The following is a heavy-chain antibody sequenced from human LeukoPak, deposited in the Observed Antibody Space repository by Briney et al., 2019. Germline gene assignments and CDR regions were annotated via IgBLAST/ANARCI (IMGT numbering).Heavy chain of an antibody. J-gene: IGHJ6*02. V-gene: IGHV1-8*01. Sequence: ASVKVSCKASGYTFTSYDINWVRQATGQGLEWMGWMNPNSGNTGYAQKFRGRVTMTEDTSTDTAYMELSSLRSEDTAVYYCATLLGYCSGGSCYENYYYGMDVWGQGTTVTVSS. CDR2: MNPNSGNT. CDR3: ATLLGYCSGGSCYENYYYGMDV. CDR1: GYTFTSYD. D-gene: IGHD2-15*01.